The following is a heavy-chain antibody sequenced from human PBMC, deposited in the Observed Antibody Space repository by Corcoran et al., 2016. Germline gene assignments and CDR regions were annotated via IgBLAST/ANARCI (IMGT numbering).Heavy chain of an antibody. Sequence: EVQLLESGGGLVQPGGSLRLSCAASGFTFSSYAMSWVRQAPGKGLEWVSAISGSGGSTYYADSVKGRFTISRDNSKNTLYLQMNSLRAEDTAVYYCAKDRPRRDGAMRYYYYGMDVWGQGTTVTVSS. D-gene: IGHD4-17*01. CDR2: ISGSGGST. V-gene: IGHV3-23*01. J-gene: IGHJ6*02. CDR3: AKDRPRRDGAMRYYYYGMDV. CDR1: GFTFSSYA.